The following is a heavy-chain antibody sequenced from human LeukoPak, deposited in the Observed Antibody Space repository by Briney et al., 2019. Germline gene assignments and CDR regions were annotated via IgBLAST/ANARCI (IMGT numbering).Heavy chain of an antibody. D-gene: IGHD3-16*01. CDR2: IFYSGST. CDR3: ARHAPRTDYGYAFDI. CDR1: GGSISNYY. V-gene: IGHV4-59*08. Sequence: SETLSLTCTVSGGSISNYYWSWIRQPPGKRLEWMGYIFYSGSTNYNPALKRRVTISVDTSKTQFSLKLAAVTAADTVVYYCARHAPRTDYGYAFDIWGQGTVVTVSS. J-gene: IGHJ3*02.